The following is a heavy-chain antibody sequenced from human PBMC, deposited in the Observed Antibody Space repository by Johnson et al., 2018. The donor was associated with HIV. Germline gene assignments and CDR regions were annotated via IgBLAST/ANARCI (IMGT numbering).Heavy chain of an antibody. V-gene: IGHV3-30*02. Sequence: QVQLVESGGGVVRPGESLRLSCAASGFTFSSYGMYWVRQAPGKGLEWVAFIRYDGSNKYYADSVKGRFTISRDNSKNTLYLQMNSLRAEDTAVYYCAYPRGGSSWSNDAFDIWGQGTMVTVSS. CDR1: GFTFSSYG. J-gene: IGHJ3*02. CDR2: IRYDGSNK. D-gene: IGHD6-13*01. CDR3: AYPRGGSSWSNDAFDI.